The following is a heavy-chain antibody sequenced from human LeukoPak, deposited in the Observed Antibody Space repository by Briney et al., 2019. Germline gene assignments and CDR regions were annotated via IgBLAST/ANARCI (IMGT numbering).Heavy chain of an antibody. CDR3: ARDMSGSHLYYMDV. CDR1: GYTFTSYD. J-gene: IGHJ6*03. V-gene: IGHV1-8*01. D-gene: IGHD3-3*01. Sequence: VASVKASCKASGYTFTSYDINWVRQATGQGFEWMGWMNPNSGNTGYAQKFQGRVTMTRDTSTSTAYMELSSLRSEDTAVYYCARDMSGSHLYYMDVWGKGTTVTVSS. CDR2: MNPNSGNT.